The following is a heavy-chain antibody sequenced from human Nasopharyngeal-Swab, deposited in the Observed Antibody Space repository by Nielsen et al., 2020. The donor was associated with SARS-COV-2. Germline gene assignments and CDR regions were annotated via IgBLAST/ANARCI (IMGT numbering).Heavy chain of an antibody. CDR2: IYTSGST. V-gene: IGHV4-4*07. J-gene: IGHJ5*02. CDR1: GGSISSYY. CDR3: ARVVAAGTTGNWFDP. Sequence: GSLRRSGTVAGGSISSYYWSWIRQPAGKGLEWIGRIYTSGSTNYNPSLKSRVTMSVDTSKNQFSLKLSSVTAADTAVYYCARVVAAGTTGNWFDPWGQGTLVTVSS. D-gene: IGHD6-13*01.